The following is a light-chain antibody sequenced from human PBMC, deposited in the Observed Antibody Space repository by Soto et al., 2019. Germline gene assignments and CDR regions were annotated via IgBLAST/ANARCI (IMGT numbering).Light chain of an antibody. CDR1: RTVSSSY. CDR3: QQYGSSPNT. J-gene: IGKJ2*01. Sequence: EIVLTQSPGTLSLSPGERVTLSCRASRTVSSSYLAWYQQTPGQAPRLLIYGASTRATGIPDRFRGSGSGTDFSLTITRLEPEDFAVYYCQQYGSSPNTFGQGTKLEIK. V-gene: IGKV3-20*01. CDR2: GAS.